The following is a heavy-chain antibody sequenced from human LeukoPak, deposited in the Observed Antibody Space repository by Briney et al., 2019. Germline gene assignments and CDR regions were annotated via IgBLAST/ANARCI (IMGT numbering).Heavy chain of an antibody. Sequence: GGSLRLSCAASGFTFSSYAMSWVRQAPGKGLEWVSAISGSGGSTYYADSVKGRFTISRDNSKNTLYLQMNSLRAEDTAVYYCANPPWELLRNYWGQGTLVTVSP. V-gene: IGHV3-23*01. J-gene: IGHJ4*02. D-gene: IGHD1-26*01. CDR2: ISGSGGST. CDR1: GFTFSSYA. CDR3: ANPPWELLRNY.